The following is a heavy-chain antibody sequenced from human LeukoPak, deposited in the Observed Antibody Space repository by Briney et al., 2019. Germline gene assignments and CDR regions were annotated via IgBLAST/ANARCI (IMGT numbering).Heavy chain of an antibody. V-gene: IGHV3-48*01. CDR2: ISSSSSTI. Sequence: GASLRLSCAASGFTFSSYSMNWVRQAPGKGLEWVSYISSSSSTIYYANSVKGRFTISRDNAKNSLYLQMNSLRAEDTAVYYCARNQEGFWSRYYTVFDYWGQGTLVTVSS. CDR3: ARNQEGFWSRYYTVFDY. J-gene: IGHJ4*02. D-gene: IGHD3-3*01. CDR1: GFTFSSYS.